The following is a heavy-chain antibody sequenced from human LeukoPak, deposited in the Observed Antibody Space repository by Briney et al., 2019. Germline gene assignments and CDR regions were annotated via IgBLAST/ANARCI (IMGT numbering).Heavy chain of an antibody. Sequence: ASVKVSCKASGYTFTRYYMHWVRQAPGQGLEWMGIINPSGGSTSYAQKFQGRVTMTRDTSTSTVYMELNSLRSEDTAVYYCARDLGIPDAFDIWGLGTMVTVSS. D-gene: IGHD3-16*01. CDR1: GYTFTRYY. V-gene: IGHV1-46*01. J-gene: IGHJ3*02. CDR3: ARDLGIPDAFDI. CDR2: INPSGGST.